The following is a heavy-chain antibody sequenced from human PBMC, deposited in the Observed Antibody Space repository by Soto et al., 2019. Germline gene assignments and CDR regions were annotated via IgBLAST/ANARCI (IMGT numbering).Heavy chain of an antibody. CDR3: ARHDCISTSCYYYYYYSMDV. CDR2: IIPIFDTA. Sequence: QVQLVQSVAEVKKPGSSVKVSCKTSGGTFSSYAISWVRQAPGQGLEWMGGIIPIFDTANYAQKFQGRVTITADESTITAHRELGSVRSEDTTVYYCARHDCISTSCYYYYYYSMDVWGQGATVTVSS. V-gene: IGHV1-69*12. J-gene: IGHJ6*02. D-gene: IGHD2-2*01. CDR1: GGTFSSYA.